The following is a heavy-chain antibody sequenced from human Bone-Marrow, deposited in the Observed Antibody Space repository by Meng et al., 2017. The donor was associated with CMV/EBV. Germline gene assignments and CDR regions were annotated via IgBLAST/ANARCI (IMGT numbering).Heavy chain of an antibody. CDR1: GFTFSSYS. Sequence: GESLKISCAASGFTFSSYSMNWVRQAPGKGLEWVSSISSSSSYIYYADSVKGRFTISRDNAKNSLYLQMNSLRAEDTAVYYCARDSLGYSSIWYFSSPSSFFDYWGQGTLVTVSS. CDR3: ARDSLGYSSIWYFSSPSSFFDY. CDR2: ISSSSSYI. J-gene: IGHJ4*02. V-gene: IGHV3-21*01. D-gene: IGHD6-13*01.